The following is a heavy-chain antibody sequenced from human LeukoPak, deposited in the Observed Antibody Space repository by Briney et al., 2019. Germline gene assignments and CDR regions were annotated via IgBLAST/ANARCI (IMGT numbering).Heavy chain of an antibody. D-gene: IGHD6-19*01. CDR3: AKDQSGRQWLVRYYYYGMDV. J-gene: IGHJ6*04. CDR1: GFTFSSYG. V-gene: IGHV3-30*18. CDR2: ISYDGSNK. Sequence: GGSLRLSCAASGFTFSSYGMHWVRQAPGKGLEWVAVISYDGSNKYYADSVKGRFTISRDNSKNTLYLQMNSLRAEDTAVYYCAKDQSGRQWLVRYYYYGMDVWGKGTTVTVSS.